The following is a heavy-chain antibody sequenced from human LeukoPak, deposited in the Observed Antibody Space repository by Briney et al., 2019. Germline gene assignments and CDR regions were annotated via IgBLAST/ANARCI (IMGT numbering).Heavy chain of an antibody. CDR3: ARTSTVTTAFDP. CDR1: GGSISSYY. D-gene: IGHD4-11*01. Sequence: PSETLSLTCTVSGGSISSYYWSWIRQPPGKGLEWIGYIYYSGSTNYNPSLKSRVTISVDTSKNQFSLKLSSVTAADTAVYYCARTSTVTTAFDPWGQGTLVTVSS. V-gene: IGHV4-59*01. J-gene: IGHJ5*02. CDR2: IYYSGST.